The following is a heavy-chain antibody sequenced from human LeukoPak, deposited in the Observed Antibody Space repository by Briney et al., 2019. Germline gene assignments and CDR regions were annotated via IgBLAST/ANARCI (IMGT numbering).Heavy chain of an antibody. D-gene: IGHD6-19*01. J-gene: IGHJ4*02. Sequence: ASVKVSCKASGYTFTSYDINWVRQATGQGLEWMGWMNPNSGITGYAQKFQGRVTMTRNTSISTAYMELSSLRSEDTAVYYCASRGTAVASFDYWGQGTLVTVSS. CDR3: ASRGTAVASFDY. CDR2: MNPNSGIT. CDR1: GYTFTSYD. V-gene: IGHV1-8*01.